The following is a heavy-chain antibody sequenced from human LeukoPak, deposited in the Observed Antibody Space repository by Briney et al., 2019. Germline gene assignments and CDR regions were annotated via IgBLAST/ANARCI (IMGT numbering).Heavy chain of an antibody. CDR2: IKGDGSEK. V-gene: IGHV3-7*01. CDR3: ARATVATGGGDY. Sequence: GGSLRLSCEASGFTFSYYWMSWVRQAPGKGLEWAANIKGDGSEKYYVDSVKGRFTISRDNAKNSLYLQMNSLRAEDTALYYCARATVATGGGDYWGQGTLVTVSS. D-gene: IGHD5-12*01. CDR1: GFTFSYYW. J-gene: IGHJ4*02.